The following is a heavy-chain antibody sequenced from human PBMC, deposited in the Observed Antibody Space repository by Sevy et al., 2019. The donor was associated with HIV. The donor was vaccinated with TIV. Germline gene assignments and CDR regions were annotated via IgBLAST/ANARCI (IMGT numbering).Heavy chain of an antibody. V-gene: IGHV4-59*01. CDR2: IYCNGRT. CDR1: GDSISGYY. D-gene: IGHD3-3*01. Sequence: SETLSLTCTVSGDSISGYYWSWIRQPPGKGLQWIGYIYCNGRTNYNPSLKRRVTISEDTSKNQFSLRLTSVTAADTAVYYCARAWSGYYYAMDVWGQGTTVTVSS. J-gene: IGHJ6*02. CDR3: ARAWSGYYYAMDV.